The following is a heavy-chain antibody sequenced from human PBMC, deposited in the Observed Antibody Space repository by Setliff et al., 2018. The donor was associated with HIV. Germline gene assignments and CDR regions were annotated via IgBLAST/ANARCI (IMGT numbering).Heavy chain of an antibody. CDR3: VKGDNFWTGYSTYFEFDP. CDR2: IRYDGSEK. V-gene: IGHV3-30*02. CDR1: GFIFGNFG. Sequence: EGSLRLSCAASGFIFGNFGLHWVRQAPGEGLEWVTFIRYDGSEKFYADSVRGRFTISRDNSKNKLYLQMNSLRIEDTAIYYCVKGDNFWTGYSTYFEFDPWGQGTLVTVSS. D-gene: IGHD3-3*01. J-gene: IGHJ5*02.